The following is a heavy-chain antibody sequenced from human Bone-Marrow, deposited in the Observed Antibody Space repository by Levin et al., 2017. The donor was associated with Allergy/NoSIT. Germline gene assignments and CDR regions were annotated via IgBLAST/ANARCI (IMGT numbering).Heavy chain of an antibody. CDR3: ARGRRGGYDFPGVEYYFDY. CDR1: GYTFTSYY. CDR2: INPSGGST. V-gene: IGHV1-46*01. J-gene: IGHJ4*02. D-gene: IGHD5-12*01. Sequence: GESLKISCKASGYTFTSYYMHWVRQAPGQGLEWMGIINPSGGSTSYAQKFQGRVTMTRDTSTSTVYMELSSLRSEDTAMYYYARGRRGGYDFPGVEYYFDYWGQGTLVTVSS.